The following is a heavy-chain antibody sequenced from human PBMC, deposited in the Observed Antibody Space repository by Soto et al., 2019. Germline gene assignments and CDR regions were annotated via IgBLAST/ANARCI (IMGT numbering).Heavy chain of an antibody. V-gene: IGHV3-23*01. CDR1: GFTFSDYA. CDR3: ARESEDLTSNFDY. J-gene: IGHJ4*02. CDR2: ISSGGGSP. Sequence: QLLESGGGLVQPGGSLRLSCAASGFTFSDYAMSWVRQAPGKGLEWVSSISSGGGSPYYGDSMKGRFTISRDNAKNSLYLEMNSLRAEDTAVYYCARESEDLTSNFDYWGQGTLVTVSS.